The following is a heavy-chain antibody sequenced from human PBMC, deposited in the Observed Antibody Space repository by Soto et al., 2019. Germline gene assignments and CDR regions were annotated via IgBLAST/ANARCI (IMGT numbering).Heavy chain of an antibody. CDR3: ARGHLRIAARINYFDY. J-gene: IGHJ4*01. D-gene: IGHD6-6*01. CDR1: GGSFSGYY. V-gene: IGHV4-34*01. CDR2: INHSGST. Sequence: PSETLSLTCTVYGGSFSGYYWSWIRQPPGKGLEWIGEINHSGSTNYNPSLKSRVTISVDTSKNQFSLKLSSVTAADTAVYYCARGHLRIAARINYFDYWGHGTLVTAPQ.